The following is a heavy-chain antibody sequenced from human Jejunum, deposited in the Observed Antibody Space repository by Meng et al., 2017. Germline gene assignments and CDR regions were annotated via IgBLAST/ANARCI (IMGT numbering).Heavy chain of an antibody. CDR1: GGSINTNTYY. D-gene: IGHD2-21*02. CDR2: VYYTGRT. J-gene: IGHJ5*02. Sequence: QLQVQESGPGLVKPSETLSLPCTFSGGSINTNTYYWDWIRQPPGKGMEWIGSVYYTGRTFYNPSLKSRVTISLDTSKNQFSLNLRSVAAADTAVYYCARAKVTPMGYWFDPWGQGTLVTVSS. V-gene: IGHV4-39*01. CDR3: ARAKVTPMGYWFDP.